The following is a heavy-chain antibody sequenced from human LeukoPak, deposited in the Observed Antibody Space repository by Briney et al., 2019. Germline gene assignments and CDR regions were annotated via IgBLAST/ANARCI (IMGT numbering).Heavy chain of an antibody. V-gene: IGHV1-18*01. CDR2: ISAYNGNT. Sequence: GASVKVSRKASGYTFTSYGISWVRQAPGQGLEWVGWISAYNGNTNYAQKLQGRVTMTTDTSTSTAYMELRSLRSDDTAVYYCARMYYYGSGSYYIYYFDYWGQGTLVTVSS. CDR3: ARMYYYGSGSYYIYYFDY. J-gene: IGHJ4*02. CDR1: GYTFTSYG. D-gene: IGHD3-10*01.